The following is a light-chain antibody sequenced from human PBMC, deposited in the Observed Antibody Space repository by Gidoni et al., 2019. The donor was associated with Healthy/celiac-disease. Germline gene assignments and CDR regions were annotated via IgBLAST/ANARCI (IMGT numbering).Light chain of an antibody. CDR3: QQYNNWLIT. Sequence: EIVMISFPATLSGSPGERATLPCRASQSVSSNLAWYQQKPGQAPRLLIYGASTRATGIPARFSGSGSGTEFTLTISSLQSEDFAVYYCQQYNNWLITFXQXTRLEIK. CDR2: GAS. J-gene: IGKJ5*01. CDR1: QSVSSN. V-gene: IGKV3D-15*01.